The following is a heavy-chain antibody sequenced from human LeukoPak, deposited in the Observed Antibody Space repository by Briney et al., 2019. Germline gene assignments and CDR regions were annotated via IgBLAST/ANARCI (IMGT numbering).Heavy chain of an antibody. CDR2: IRSKAYGGTT. CDR3: TGGYSYGLKIDAFDI. V-gene: IGHV3-49*04. J-gene: IGHJ3*02. D-gene: IGHD5-18*01. CDR1: GLTFGDYA. Sequence: PGGSLRLSCTASGLTFGDYAMSWVRQAPGKGLEWVGFIRSKAYGGTTEYAASVKGRFTISRDDSKSIAYLQMNSLKTEDTAVYYCTGGYSYGLKIDAFDIWGQGTMVTVSS.